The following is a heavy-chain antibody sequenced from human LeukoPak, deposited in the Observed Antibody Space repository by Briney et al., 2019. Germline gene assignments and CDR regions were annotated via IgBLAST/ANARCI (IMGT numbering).Heavy chain of an antibody. D-gene: IGHD2-15*01. Sequence: SETLSLTCAVSGYSISSGYYWGWIWQPPGKGLEWIGTIYHSGSTYYNPSLKSRVTISVDTSKNQFSLKLRSVTAADTAIYYCARLLRGNPVVYWGQGTLVTVSS. CDR1: GYSISSGYY. V-gene: IGHV4-38-2*01. CDR3: ARLLRGNPVVY. J-gene: IGHJ4*02. CDR2: IYHSGST.